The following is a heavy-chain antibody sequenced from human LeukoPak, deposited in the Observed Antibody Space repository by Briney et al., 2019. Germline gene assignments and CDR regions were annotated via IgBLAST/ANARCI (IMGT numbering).Heavy chain of an antibody. D-gene: IGHD3-22*01. CDR2: ISGSGGST. Sequence: GGSLRLSCAASGSTFSSYAMSWVRQAPGKGLEWVSAISGSGGSTYYADSVKGRFTISRDNSKNTLYLQMNSLRAEDTAVYYCAKDPGINTVADAFDIWGQGTMVTVSS. CDR3: AKDPGINTVADAFDI. V-gene: IGHV3-23*01. J-gene: IGHJ3*02. CDR1: GSTFSSYA.